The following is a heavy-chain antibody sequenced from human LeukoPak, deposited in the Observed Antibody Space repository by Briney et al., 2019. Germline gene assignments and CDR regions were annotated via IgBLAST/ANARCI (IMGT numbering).Heavy chain of an antibody. CDR3: AGGSGWLIDY. CDR2: FHYSGNT. V-gene: IGHV4-59*01. D-gene: IGHD6-19*01. CDR1: GGSISSYY. J-gene: IGHJ4*02. Sequence: SETLSLTCTVSGGSISSYYWSWIRQPPGKEPEWIGYFHYSGNTNYNPSLRSRVTISVDTSKKQFSLKLSSVTAADTAVYYCAGGSGWLIDYWGQGTPVTVSP.